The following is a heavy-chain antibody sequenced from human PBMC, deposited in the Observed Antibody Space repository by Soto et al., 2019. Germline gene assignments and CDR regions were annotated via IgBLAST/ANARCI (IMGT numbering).Heavy chain of an antibody. CDR2: INPNSGGT. CDR1: GYTFTGDY. V-gene: IGHV1-2*02. Sequence: ASVNVSCKASGYTFTGDYMHWVRQAPGQGLEWIVLINPNSGGTNYAQKFQGRVTMTRDTSISTDYMELSRLRSDDTAVYYCARDPYSSSSGGGYYYYYYGMDVWGQGTRVTESS. J-gene: IGHJ6*02. CDR3: ARDPYSSSSGGGYYYYYYGMDV. D-gene: IGHD6-6*01.